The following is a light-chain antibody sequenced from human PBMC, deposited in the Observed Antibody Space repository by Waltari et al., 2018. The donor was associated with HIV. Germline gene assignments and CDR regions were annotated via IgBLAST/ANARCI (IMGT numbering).Light chain of an antibody. CDR1: SRPVSTRSY. J-gene: IGLJ3*02. CDR2: STN. Sequence: QTVVTQEPSFSVSPGGTVTPTCRLSSRPVSTRSYPSWYQQTPGQAPRTLIYSTNTRSSGVPDRFSGSILGNKAALTITGAQADDESDYYCVLFMGNGIWVFGGGTKLTVL. CDR3: VLFMGNGIWV. V-gene: IGLV8-61*01.